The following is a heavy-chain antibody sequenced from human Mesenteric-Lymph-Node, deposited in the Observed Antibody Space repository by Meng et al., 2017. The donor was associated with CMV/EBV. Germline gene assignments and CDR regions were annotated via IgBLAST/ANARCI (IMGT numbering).Heavy chain of an antibody. CDR2: MNPNSGNT. CDR1: GYTFTSYD. Sequence: ASVTVSCKASGYTFTSYDINWVRQATGQGLEWMGWMNPNSGNTGYAQKFQGRVTITRNTSISTAYMELSSLRSEDTAVYYCARGGAAAGTSWFDPWGQGTLVTVSS. CDR3: ARGGAAAGTSWFDP. V-gene: IGHV1-8*03. J-gene: IGHJ5*02. D-gene: IGHD6-13*01.